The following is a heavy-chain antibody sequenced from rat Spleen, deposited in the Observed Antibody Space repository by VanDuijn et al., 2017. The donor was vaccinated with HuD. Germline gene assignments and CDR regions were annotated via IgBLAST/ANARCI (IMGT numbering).Heavy chain of an antibody. D-gene: IGHD1-9*01. CDR3: STSYYGYKRFAY. V-gene: IGHV5-34*01. CDR2: ISTSSGTI. CDR1: GFTFSDYA. J-gene: IGHJ3*01. Sequence: EVQLVESGGGLVQPGGSLKLSCVASGFTFSDYAMNWVRQTPGKGLEWVAYISTSSGTIYYADTVKDRFTISRDNAKNTLYLQLSILGSEDTALYYCSTSYYGYKRFAYWGQGTLVTVSS.